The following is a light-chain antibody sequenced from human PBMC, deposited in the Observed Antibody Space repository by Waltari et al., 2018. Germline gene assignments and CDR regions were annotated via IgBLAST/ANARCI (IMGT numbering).Light chain of an antibody. Sequence: EIVLTQSPATLSLSPGERATLSCRASQSVNSYLAWYQQKPGQAPRLLIYDASNRATGIPARFSGSGSGTDFTLTINTLEPEDLAAYYCQQRSDWPLTFGGGTKVEIK. CDR1: QSVNSY. CDR3: QQRSDWPLT. J-gene: IGKJ4*01. CDR2: DAS. V-gene: IGKV3-11*01.